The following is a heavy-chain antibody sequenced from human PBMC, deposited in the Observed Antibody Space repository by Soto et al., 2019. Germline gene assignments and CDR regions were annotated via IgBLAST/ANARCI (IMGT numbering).Heavy chain of an antibody. J-gene: IGHJ4*02. CDR2: VSTNDDRT. CDR1: GYIFTAYG. D-gene: IGHD3-22*01. CDR3: ARQLNTESSAYYSFAF. V-gene: IGHV1-18*01. Sequence: QVQLVQSGPEVKMPGASVTVSCKTSGYIFTAYGPAWPRQAPGQRPEWMGWVSTNDDRTNYAQKFQGRVTMTTDRSTTTAPMELKSLRPHDTAVYYCARQLNTESSAYYSFAFWGQGTRVTVSS.